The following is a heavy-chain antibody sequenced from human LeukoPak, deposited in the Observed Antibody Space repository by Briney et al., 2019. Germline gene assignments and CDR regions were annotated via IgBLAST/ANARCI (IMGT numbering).Heavy chain of an antibody. CDR1: GGSISGSSYY. J-gene: IGHJ4*02. V-gene: IGHV4-39*07. CDR3: ARDSVYYFDY. Sequence: SETLSLTCTVSGGSISGSSYYWGWIRQPPGKGLEWIGSIYYSGSTYYNPSLKSRVTISVDTSKNQFSLKLSSVTAADTAVYYCARDSVYYFDYWGQGTLVTVSS. CDR2: IYYSGST.